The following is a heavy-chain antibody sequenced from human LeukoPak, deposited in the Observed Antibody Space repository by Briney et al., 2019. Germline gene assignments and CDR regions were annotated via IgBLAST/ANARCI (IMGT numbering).Heavy chain of an antibody. CDR3: ATRSL. V-gene: IGHV4-34*01. D-gene: IGHD1-14*01. J-gene: IGHJ4*02. CDR1: GGSFSGYY. Sequence: SETLSLTCAVYGGSFSGYYWSWIRQPPGRGLEWIAEINHSGSTNYNPSLKSRVTISVDTSKNQFSLKLTSVTAADTAVYYCATRSLWGQGTLVTVSS. CDR2: INHSGST.